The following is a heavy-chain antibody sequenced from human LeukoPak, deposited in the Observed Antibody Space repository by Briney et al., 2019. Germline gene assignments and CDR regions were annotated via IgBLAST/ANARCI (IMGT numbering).Heavy chain of an antibody. D-gene: IGHD3-22*01. CDR2: IYYSGST. J-gene: IGHJ4*02. Sequence: SETLSLTCTVSGGSISSSSFYWGWIRQPPGKGLEWIGSIYYSGSTYYNPSLKSRVTISVDTSKNQFSLKLGSVTAADTAVYYCARGGWNKFDYWGQGTLVTVSS. V-gene: IGHV4-39*07. CDR3: ARGGWNKFDY. CDR1: GGSISSSSFY.